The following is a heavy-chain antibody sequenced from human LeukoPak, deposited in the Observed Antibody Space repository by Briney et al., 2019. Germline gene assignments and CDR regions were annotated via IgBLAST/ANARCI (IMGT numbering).Heavy chain of an antibody. V-gene: IGHV4-59*01. J-gene: IGHJ4*02. Sequence: SETLSLTCTISGGSTNTYYWSWIRQPPGKGLEWIGYIYYIRSTNYSPSLKSRATISVDTSKNQFSLKLSSVTAADTAVYYCASKSSDHGELRFDYWGQGALVTVSS. CDR3: ASKSSDHGELRFDY. D-gene: IGHD4-17*01. CDR2: IYYIRST. CDR1: GGSTNTYY.